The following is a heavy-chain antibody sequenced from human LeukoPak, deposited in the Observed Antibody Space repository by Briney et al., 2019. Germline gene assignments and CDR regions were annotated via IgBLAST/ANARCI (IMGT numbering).Heavy chain of an antibody. CDR1: GFTFSSYS. D-gene: IGHD2-2*01. CDR3: AREGGDIVVVGAFDI. CDR2: ISSNSSYI. J-gene: IGHJ3*02. V-gene: IGHV3-21*01. Sequence: GGSLRLSCAASGFTFSSYSMNWVRQAPGKGLEWVSSISSNSSYIYYADSVKGRFTISRDNAKNSLYLQMNSLRAEDTAVYYCAREGGDIVVVGAFDIWGQGTMVTVSS.